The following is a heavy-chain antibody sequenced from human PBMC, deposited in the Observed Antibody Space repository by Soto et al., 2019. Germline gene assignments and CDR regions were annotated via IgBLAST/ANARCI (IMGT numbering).Heavy chain of an antibody. CDR3: ATNYGSGSAHFDY. D-gene: IGHD3-10*01. CDR2: SIPMLGMS. J-gene: IGHJ4*02. V-gene: IGHV1-69*02. CDR1: GGTFSSYT. Sequence: QVQLVQSGPEVKKPGSSVRVCCTASGGTFSSYTINWVRQVPGQGPEWMGRSIPMLGMSNYAQKFQGRVMMIADKSTNTVYTELSSLRSEDTAIYYCATNYGSGSAHFDYWGQGTLVTVSS.